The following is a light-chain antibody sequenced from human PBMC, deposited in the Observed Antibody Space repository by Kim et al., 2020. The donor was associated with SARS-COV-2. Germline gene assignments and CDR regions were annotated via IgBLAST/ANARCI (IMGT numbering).Light chain of an antibody. CDR3: AAWDDRLYGWV. Sequence: ELTQPPSASGTPGQRVTISCSGSSSNIGSNTVNWYQQLPGTAPKLLISSNSQRQSGVPDRFSGSKSGTSASLAISGLQPEDEADYYCAAWDDRLYGWVFGGGTQLTVL. V-gene: IGLV1-44*01. CDR1: SSNIGSNT. J-gene: IGLJ3*02. CDR2: SNS.